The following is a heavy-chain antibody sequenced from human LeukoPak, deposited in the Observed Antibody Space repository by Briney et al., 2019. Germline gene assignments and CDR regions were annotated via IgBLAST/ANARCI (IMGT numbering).Heavy chain of an antibody. J-gene: IGHJ4*02. D-gene: IGHD3-3*01. CDR3: ARHRDTIFGVVPFDY. Sequence: KSSETLSLTCTVYRGSISSSSYYWGWIRQPPGKGLEWIGSIYYSGSTYYNPSLKSRVTISVDTSKNQFPLKLSSVTAADTAVYYCARHRDTIFGVVPFDYWGQGTLVTVSS. CDR2: IYYSGST. CDR1: RGSISSSSYY. V-gene: IGHV4-39*01.